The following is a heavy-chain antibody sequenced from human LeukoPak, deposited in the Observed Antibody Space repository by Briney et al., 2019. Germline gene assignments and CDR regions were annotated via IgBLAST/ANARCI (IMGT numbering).Heavy chain of an antibody. CDR3: ARTRITQGFAFDI. CDR1: GFTFSSYS. D-gene: IGHD2-15*01. CDR2: ISSSSSTI. Sequence: GGSLRLSCAASGFTFSSYSMNWVRQAPGKGLEWVSYISSSSSTIYYADSVKGRFTISRDNAKSSLYLQMNSLRDEDTAVYYCARTRITQGFAFDIWGQGTMVTVSS. V-gene: IGHV3-48*02. J-gene: IGHJ3*02.